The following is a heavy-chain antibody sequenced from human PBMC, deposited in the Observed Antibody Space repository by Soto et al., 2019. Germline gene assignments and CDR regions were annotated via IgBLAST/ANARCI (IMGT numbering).Heavy chain of an antibody. J-gene: IGHJ4*02. CDR2: IWTDGSYE. D-gene: IGHD3-22*01. CDR3: ARACHDSSGYYYGGLDY. Sequence: GGSLRLSCAASGFTFSRYGMHWVRQAPGKGLEWVAVIWTDGSYEYYADSVMGRFTISRDNSKNTLYLQMNSLRAEDTAVYYCARACHDSSGYYYGGLDYWGPGTLVTVSS. V-gene: IGHV3-33*01. CDR1: GFTFSRYG.